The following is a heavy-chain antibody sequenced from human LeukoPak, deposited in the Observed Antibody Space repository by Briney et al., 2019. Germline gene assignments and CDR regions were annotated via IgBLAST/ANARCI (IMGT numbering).Heavy chain of an antibody. CDR2: IWYDGSNK. Sequence: GGSLRLSCAASGFTFSSYGMHWVRQAPSKGLEWVAVIWYDGSNKYYADSVKGRFTISRDNSKNTLYLQMNSLRAEDTAVYYCARGIPAAGTGTPLRLVDYWGQGTLVTVSS. D-gene: IGHD6-13*01. V-gene: IGHV3-33*01. J-gene: IGHJ4*02. CDR1: GFTFSSYG. CDR3: ARGIPAAGTGTPLRLVDY.